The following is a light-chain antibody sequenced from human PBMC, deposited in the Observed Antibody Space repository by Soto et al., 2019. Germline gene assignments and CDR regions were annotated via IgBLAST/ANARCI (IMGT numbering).Light chain of an antibody. CDR3: QQRSNWPGT. CDR2: DAS. CDR1: QSFSSY. J-gene: IGKJ1*01. Sequence: EIVLTQSPATLSLSPGERATLSCRASQSFSSYLAWYQHKPGQAPRLLIYDASNRATGIPARFSGSGSGTDFTLTISSLEPEDFAVYYCQQRSNWPGTFGQGTKVDI. V-gene: IGKV3-11*01.